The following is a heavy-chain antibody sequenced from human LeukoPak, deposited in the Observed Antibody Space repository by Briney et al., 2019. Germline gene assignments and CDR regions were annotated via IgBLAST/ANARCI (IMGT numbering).Heavy chain of an antibody. CDR2: ISSSGNVI. Sequence: GGSLRLSCAASGFTFSSYEMIWVRQTPGKGLEWVSYISSSGNVIYYADSVKGRFTISRDNARNSLYLQMNSLRAEDTAVYYCARDRYNPFDYWGQGTLVTVSS. D-gene: IGHD1-14*01. CDR1: GFTFSSYE. V-gene: IGHV3-48*03. CDR3: ARDRYNPFDY. J-gene: IGHJ4*02.